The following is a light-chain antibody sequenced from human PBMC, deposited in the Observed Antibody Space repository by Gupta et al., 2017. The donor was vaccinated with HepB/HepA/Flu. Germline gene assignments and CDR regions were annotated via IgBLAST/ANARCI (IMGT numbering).Light chain of an antibody. Sequence: DIVMTQSPLSLPVAPGEPASMSCRSSQSLLHSNGNNYMEWYLQKSGQSPRLLIYMGSNRASGVPDRFSGSGSGTDFTLTISRVEAEDAGVYYCMQALQTPYTFGQGTKLEIK. CDR1: QSLLHSNGNNY. V-gene: IGKV2-28*01. CDR2: MGS. CDR3: MQALQTPYT. J-gene: IGKJ2*01.